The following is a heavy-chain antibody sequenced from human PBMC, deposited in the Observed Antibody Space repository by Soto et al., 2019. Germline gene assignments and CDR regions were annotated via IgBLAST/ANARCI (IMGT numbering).Heavy chain of an antibody. CDR1: GGNSKNYA. Sequence: QMQLVQSGAEVKKAGSSVKVSCKASGGNSKNYAIAWVRLAPGQGLEWMGDFIPILGTANYAEGFQGRLTITADESRTTAYMELTRVTSEDTATYFCARGEGYYDSSGLEYYHGMDVWGQGTTLTVSS. CDR3: ARGEGYYDSSGLEYYHGMDV. CDR2: FIPILGTA. V-gene: IGHV1-69*01. D-gene: IGHD3-22*01. J-gene: IGHJ6*02.